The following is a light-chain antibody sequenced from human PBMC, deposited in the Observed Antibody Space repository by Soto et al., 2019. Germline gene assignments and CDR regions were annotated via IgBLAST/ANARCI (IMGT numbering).Light chain of an antibody. CDR1: RSLSNY. CDR2: NAS. J-gene: IGKJ5*01. Sequence: EIVLTQSPAIRSLSPGERATLSCRASRSLSNYLAWYQHKPGQAPRLLIDNASNRATGIPARFSGSGSGTDFTLSISTLEPEDFAVYYCQHLRTFGQGTRLEMK. CDR3: QHLRT. V-gene: IGKV3-11*01.